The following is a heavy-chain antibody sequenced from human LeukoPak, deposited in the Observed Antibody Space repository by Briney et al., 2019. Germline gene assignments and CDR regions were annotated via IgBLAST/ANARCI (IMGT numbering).Heavy chain of an antibody. CDR2: INSDGTSK. D-gene: IGHD6-25*01. Sequence: PGGSLRLSCTASKFTFSDYWMHWVRQAPGKGLVWVSRINSDGTSKTYADSVKGRFTISRENAKNSLYLQMNSLRAGDTAVYYWARDRGRYYMDVWGKGTTVTISS. CDR1: KFTFSDYW. CDR3: ARDRGRYYMDV. J-gene: IGHJ6*03. V-gene: IGHV3-74*01.